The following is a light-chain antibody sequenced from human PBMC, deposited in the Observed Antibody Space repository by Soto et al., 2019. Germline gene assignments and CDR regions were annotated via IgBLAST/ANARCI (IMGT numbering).Light chain of an antibody. CDR3: QQRSNGPPYT. CDR1: RSVGSS. V-gene: IGKV3-11*01. J-gene: IGKJ2*01. Sequence: EIVLTQSPATLSLSPGERATLSCRASRSVGSSLAWYHQKPGQAPRLLIYDASTRATGIPARFSGSGAGTDFTLTISSLEAEEFAVYYCQQRSNGPPYTFAQGPKLAI. CDR2: DAS.